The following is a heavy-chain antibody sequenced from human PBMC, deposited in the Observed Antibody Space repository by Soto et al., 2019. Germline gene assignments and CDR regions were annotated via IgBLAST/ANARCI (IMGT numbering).Heavy chain of an antibody. CDR2: INAGNGNT. D-gene: IGHD2-15*01. V-gene: IGHV1-3*01. Sequence: ASVKVSCKASGSTFTTYGMHWVRQAPGQRLEWMGWINAGNGNTKYSQKFQGRVTISRDTSASTGYMELSSLRSEDTAVYYCASGQTGNCNGGSCYSRYYYYAMDVWGKGTTVTVSS. J-gene: IGHJ6*04. CDR1: GSTFTTYG. CDR3: ASGQTGNCNGGSCYSRYYYYAMDV.